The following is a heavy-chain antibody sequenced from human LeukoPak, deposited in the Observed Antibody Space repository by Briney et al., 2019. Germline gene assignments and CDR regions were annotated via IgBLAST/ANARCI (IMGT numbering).Heavy chain of an antibody. V-gene: IGHV1-69*04. CDR3: ARDLVDIVVVVAATRSDSDYYGMDV. CDR2: IIPILGIA. J-gene: IGHJ6*02. Sequence: ASVKVSCKASGYTFTSYAISWVRQAPGQGLEWMGRIIPILGIANYAQKFQGRVTITADKSTSTAYMELSSLRSEDTAVYYCARDLVDIVVVVAATRSDSDYYGMDVWGQGTTVTVSS. CDR1: GYTFTSYA. D-gene: IGHD2-15*01.